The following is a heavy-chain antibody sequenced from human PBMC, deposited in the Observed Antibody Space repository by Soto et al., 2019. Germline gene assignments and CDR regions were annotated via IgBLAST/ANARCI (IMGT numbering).Heavy chain of an antibody. V-gene: IGHV1-69*12. Sequence: QVQLVQSGAEVKKPGSSVKVSCKASGGTFSSYAISWVRQAPGQGLEWMGGIIPIFGTANYAQKFPGRVTMTADESTRTAYMELSSLRSEDTAVYYCASPGGGRNYYYYGMDVWGQGTTVTVSS. D-gene: IGHD1-1*01. CDR3: ASPGGGRNYYYYGMDV. CDR1: GGTFSSYA. CDR2: IIPIFGTA. J-gene: IGHJ6*02.